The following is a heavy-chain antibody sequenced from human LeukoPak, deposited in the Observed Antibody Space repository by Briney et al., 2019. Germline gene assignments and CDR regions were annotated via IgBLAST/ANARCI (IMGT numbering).Heavy chain of an antibody. V-gene: IGHV3-30*18. D-gene: IGHD1-26*01. Sequence: PGRSLRLSCAASGFTFSSYGMHWVRQAPGKGLELVAVISYDGSNKYYADYVKGRFTISRDNSKNTLYLQMNSLRAEDTAVYYCAKDRGGSYLGIGYFDYWGQGTLVTVSS. CDR2: ISYDGSNK. J-gene: IGHJ4*02. CDR1: GFTFSSYG. CDR3: AKDRGGSYLGIGYFDY.